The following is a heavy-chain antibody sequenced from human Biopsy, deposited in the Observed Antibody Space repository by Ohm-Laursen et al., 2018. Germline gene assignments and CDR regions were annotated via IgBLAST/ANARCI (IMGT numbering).Heavy chain of an antibody. V-gene: IGHV4-59*11. CDR2: ISHTGYT. J-gene: IGHJ1*01. CDR1: GGSFTGHY. Sequence: SETLSLTCAASGGSFTGHYWTWIRQPPGKGLEWIGHISHTGYTSYKSSLKSRVTISLDTSRKHFSLRLTSLAAADTAVYYCARGSNEYGGLYFPHWGQGTLATVSS. D-gene: IGHD4-23*01. CDR3: ARGSNEYGGLYFPH.